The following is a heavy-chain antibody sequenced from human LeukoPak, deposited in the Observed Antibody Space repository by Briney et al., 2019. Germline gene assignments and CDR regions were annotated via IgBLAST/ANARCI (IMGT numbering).Heavy chain of an antibody. J-gene: IGHJ4*02. V-gene: IGHV3-23*01. CDR2: VSGGGHNT. CDR3: AKDRSSWYYPFDS. CDR1: GFTFSIYA. D-gene: IGHD3-3*01. Sequence: GVSLRLSCVASGFTFSIYAMGWVRQAPGKGLEWVSFVSGGGHNTYYADSVKGRFTMSRDDSKRTVYLQMNSLRAEDTAVYYCAKDRSSWYYPFDSWGQGTLVTVSS.